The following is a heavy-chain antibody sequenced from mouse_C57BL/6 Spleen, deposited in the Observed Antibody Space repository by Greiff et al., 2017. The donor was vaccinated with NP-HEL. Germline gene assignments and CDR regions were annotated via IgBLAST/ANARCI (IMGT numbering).Heavy chain of an antibody. D-gene: IGHD1-1*01. CDR2: IDPSDSYT. V-gene: IGHV1-59*01. CDR1: GYTFTSYW. Sequence: QVQLKQPGAELVRPGTSVKLSCKASGYTFTSYWMHWVKQRPGQGLEWIGVIDPSDSYTNYNQKFKGKATLTVDTSSSTAYMQLSSLTSEDSAVYYCARPLYYGSSWYYFDYWGQGTTLTVSS. CDR3: ARPLYYGSSWYYFDY. J-gene: IGHJ2*01.